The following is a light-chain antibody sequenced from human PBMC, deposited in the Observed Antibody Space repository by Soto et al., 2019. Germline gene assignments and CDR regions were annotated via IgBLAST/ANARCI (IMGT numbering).Light chain of an antibody. CDR3: QQTFSPPYT. CDR1: QSISNN. CDR2: VAS. V-gene: IGKV1-39*01. Sequence: DIQMTQSLSSLSASVGDRVSITCRASQSISNNLCWYQQKPGKAPKFLIYVASTLQRGVPSRFRGSGSGTDFTLTISSLQPEEFSTYYCQQTFSPPYTLGQGTKLEIK. J-gene: IGKJ2*01.